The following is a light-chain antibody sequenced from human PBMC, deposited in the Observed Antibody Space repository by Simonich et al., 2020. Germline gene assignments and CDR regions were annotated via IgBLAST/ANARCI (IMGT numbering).Light chain of an antibody. Sequence: QSVLTQPPSASGTPGQRVTISCSGSSSNIGSNYVYWYQQLPGTDPKLLIYRNNQRTSGFPDRFSGSKSGTSASLSISGLRSEDEADYYCAAWDDSLSGRVVFGGGTKLTVL. CDR3: AAWDDSLSGRVV. J-gene: IGLJ2*01. V-gene: IGLV1-47*01. CDR1: SSNIGSNY. CDR2: RNN.